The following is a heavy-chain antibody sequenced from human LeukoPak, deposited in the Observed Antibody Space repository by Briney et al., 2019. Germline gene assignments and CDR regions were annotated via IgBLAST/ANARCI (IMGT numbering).Heavy chain of an antibody. CDR2: ISAYNGNT. Sequence: ASVKVSCKASGYTFTSYGISWVRQAPGQGLEWMGWISAYNGNTNYAQKLQGRVTMTTDTSTSTGYMELRSLRYDDTAVFYCARATYCGSTSCYLSHDAFDIWGQGTMVTVSS. D-gene: IGHD2-2*01. CDR1: GYTFTSYG. CDR3: ARATYCGSTSCYLSHDAFDI. V-gene: IGHV1-18*01. J-gene: IGHJ3*02.